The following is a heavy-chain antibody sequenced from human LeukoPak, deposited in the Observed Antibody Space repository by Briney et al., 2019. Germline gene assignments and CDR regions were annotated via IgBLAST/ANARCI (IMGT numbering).Heavy chain of an antibody. V-gene: IGHV3-74*01. CDR1: GFTFSSYW. D-gene: IGHD4-17*01. Sequence: PGGSLRLSCAASGFTFSSYWVHWVGQAPGKGLVWVSRIKSDGSSTNYADAVKGRFTISRENAKNTLYLQMNSLRAEDTAVYYCASALYYYGDYDYYYYYYMDVWGKGTTVTVSS. CDR3: ASALYYYGDYDYYYYYYMDV. CDR2: IKSDGSST. J-gene: IGHJ6*03.